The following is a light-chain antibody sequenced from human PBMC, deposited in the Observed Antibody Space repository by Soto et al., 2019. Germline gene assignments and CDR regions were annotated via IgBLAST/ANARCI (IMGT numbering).Light chain of an antibody. CDR3: LHYQSYLT. CDR2: QAS. J-gene: IGKJ1*01. V-gene: IGKV1-5*03. CDR1: QSISRQ. Sequence: DIQMTQSPSTLSASVGDRVSITCRASQSISRQLAWYQQKPGKAPNLLIYQASNLETGVPSRFTGSGSGTEFTLTISSLQPDHLATYYCLHYQSYLTFGQGTKVEVK.